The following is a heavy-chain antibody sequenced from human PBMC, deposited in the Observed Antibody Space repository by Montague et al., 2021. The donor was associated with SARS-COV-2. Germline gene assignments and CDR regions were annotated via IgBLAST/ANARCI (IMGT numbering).Heavy chain of an antibody. D-gene: IGHD1-26*01. V-gene: IGHV2-5*02. CDR2: IYWDDDK. CDR1: GFSLSTSGVG. Sequence: PALVKPTQTLTLTCTFSGFSLSTSGVGVGWIRQPPGKALEWLALIYWDDDKRYSTSLKTRLTISKDTSKNQVVLTMTNMDPVDTATYYCARFRWELLEGAFDYWGRGTLVTVSS. CDR3: ARFRWELLEGAFDY. J-gene: IGHJ4*02.